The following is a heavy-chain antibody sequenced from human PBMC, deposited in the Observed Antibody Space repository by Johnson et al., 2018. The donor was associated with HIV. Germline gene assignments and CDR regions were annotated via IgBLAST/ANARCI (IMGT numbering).Heavy chain of an antibody. D-gene: IGHD1-1*01. CDR3: ARDGTETGPDDAFDI. V-gene: IGHV3-30*03. J-gene: IGHJ3*02. Sequence: QVQLVESGGGVVQPGRSLSLSCAASGFTFSSYGMHWVRQAPGKGLEWVAVISYDGRNKYYADSVKGRFTISRDNSKNTIYLQMNILRAEDRAMYYCARDGTETGPDDAFDIWGHVTMVTVPS. CDR1: GFTFSSYG. CDR2: ISYDGRNK.